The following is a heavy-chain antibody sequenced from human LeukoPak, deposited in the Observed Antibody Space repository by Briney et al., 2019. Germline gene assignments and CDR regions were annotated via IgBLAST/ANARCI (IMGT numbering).Heavy chain of an antibody. Sequence: ASVKVSCKASGYTFTSYYMHWVRQAPGQGLEWMGIINPSGGSASYAQKLQGRVTMTRDMSTSTVYMELSSLRSEDTAVYYCARDLNREDTAMEEVYYYYYMDVWGKGTTVTVSS. D-gene: IGHD5-18*01. CDR2: INPSGGSA. CDR1: GYTFTSYY. CDR3: ARDLNREDTAMEEVYYYYYMDV. V-gene: IGHV1-46*01. J-gene: IGHJ6*03.